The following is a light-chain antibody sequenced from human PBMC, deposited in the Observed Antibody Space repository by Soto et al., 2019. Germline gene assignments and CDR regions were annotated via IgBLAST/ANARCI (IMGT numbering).Light chain of an antibody. CDR1: SSDVGGYNY. CDR3: SSYTSSSTLVV. CDR2: EVN. J-gene: IGLJ2*01. Sequence: QSVLTQPASVSGSPGQSITISCTGTSSDVGGYNYVSWYQQHPGKAPKLMIYEVNNRPSGVSNRFSGSKSGNTASLTISGRQAEDEADYYCSSYTSSSTLVVFGGGTQLTVL. V-gene: IGLV2-14*01.